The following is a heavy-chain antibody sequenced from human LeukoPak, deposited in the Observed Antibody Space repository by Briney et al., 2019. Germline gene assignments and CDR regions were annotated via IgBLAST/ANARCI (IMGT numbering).Heavy chain of an antibody. CDR1: GYTFTGYY. CDR3: ARDPSGYYFGFDP. J-gene: IGHJ5*02. CDR2: INPNSGGT. D-gene: IGHD3-22*01. Sequence: ASVRVSCKASGYTFTGYYMHWVRQAPGQGLEWMGWINPNSGGTNYAQKFQGRVTVTRDTSISTAYMELSALRSDDTAVYYCARDPSGYYFGFDPWGQGTLVTVSS. V-gene: IGHV1-2*02.